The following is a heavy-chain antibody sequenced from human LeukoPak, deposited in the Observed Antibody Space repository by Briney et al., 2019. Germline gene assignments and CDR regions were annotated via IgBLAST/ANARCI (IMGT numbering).Heavy chain of an antibody. J-gene: IGHJ4*02. CDR1: GFTFSSYW. CDR2: INSDGSST. V-gene: IGHV3-74*01. CDR3: ARVWTAVVPAAMPIYYFDY. Sequence: GGSLRLSCAASGFTFSSYWMHWVRQAPGKGLVWVSRINSDGSSTSYADSVKGRLTISRDNAKNTLYLQMNSLRAEDTAVYYCARVWTAVVPAAMPIYYFDYWGQGTLVTVSS. D-gene: IGHD2-2*01.